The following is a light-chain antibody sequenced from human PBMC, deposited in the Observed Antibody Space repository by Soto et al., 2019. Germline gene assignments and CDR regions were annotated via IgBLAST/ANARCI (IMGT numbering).Light chain of an antibody. CDR1: QSVSSNY. J-gene: IGKJ1*01. CDR2: GAS. V-gene: IGKV3-20*01. CDR3: QQYGSSPTWT. Sequence: ESVLTQSPGTLSLSPGERATRSCGASQSVSSNYLAWYQQKPGQAPRLLIYGASTRATGIPDRFSGSGSGTDFTLTISRLEPEDSAVYYCQQYGSSPTWTFGQGTKVDIK.